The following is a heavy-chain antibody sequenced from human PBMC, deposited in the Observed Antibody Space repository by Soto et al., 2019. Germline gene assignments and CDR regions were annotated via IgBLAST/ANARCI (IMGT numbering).Heavy chain of an antibody. CDR3: ARCNDFWSGYQNWFDP. J-gene: IGHJ5*02. D-gene: IGHD3-3*01. CDR1: GGTFSSYA. Sequence: QVQLVQSGAEVKKPGSSVKVSCKASGGTFSSYAISWVRQAPGQGLEWMGGIIPIFGTANYAQKFQGRVTITADESTSTAYRELSSLRSEDTAVYYCARCNDFWSGYQNWFDPWGQGTLVTVSS. CDR2: IIPIFGTA. V-gene: IGHV1-69*01.